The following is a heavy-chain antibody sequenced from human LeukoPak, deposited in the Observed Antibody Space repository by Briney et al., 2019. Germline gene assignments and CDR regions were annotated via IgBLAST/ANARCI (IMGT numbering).Heavy chain of an antibody. V-gene: IGHV3-23*01. CDR2: ISSSGSST. D-gene: IGHD4-17*01. CDR1: GFTFSSYA. J-gene: IGHJ4*02. CDR3: AKGSYGDYDY. Sequence: PGGSLRLSCAASGFTFSSYAMSWVRQAPGKGLEWVSAISSSGSSTYYADSVKGRFTISRDNSENTLYPQMNSLRAEDTAVYYCAKGSYGDYDYWGQGTLVTVSS.